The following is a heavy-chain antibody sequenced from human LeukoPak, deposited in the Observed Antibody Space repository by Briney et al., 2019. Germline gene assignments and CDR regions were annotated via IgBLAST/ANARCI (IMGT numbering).Heavy chain of an antibody. CDR2: IYYSGST. CDR1: DGSISSYY. CDR3: ARDYSNYIMDY. Sequence: SETLSLTCTVSDGSISSYYWSWIRQPPGKGLEWIGYIYYSGSTNYNPSLKSRVTISVDTSKNQFSLKLSSVTAADTAVYYCARDYSNYIMDYWGQGTLVTVSS. D-gene: IGHD4-11*01. V-gene: IGHV4-59*01. J-gene: IGHJ4*02.